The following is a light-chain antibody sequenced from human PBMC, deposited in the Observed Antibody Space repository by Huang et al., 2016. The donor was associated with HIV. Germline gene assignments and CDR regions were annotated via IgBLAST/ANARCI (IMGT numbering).Light chain of an antibody. CDR2: GAS. CDR1: QGVRSN. J-gene: IGKJ4*01. Sequence: EIVMTQSPASLSASLGQRATLSCRASQGVRSNLAWYQQQPCQAPRLLIFGASTRATGTPARFSGSGSGTEFTLTITSLQSADSAVYYCQQYNEWPPLTFGGGTKVEI. V-gene: IGKV3D-15*01. CDR3: QQYNEWPPLT.